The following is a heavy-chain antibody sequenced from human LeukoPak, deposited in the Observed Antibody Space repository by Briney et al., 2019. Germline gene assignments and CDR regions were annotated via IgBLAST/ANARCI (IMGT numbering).Heavy chain of an antibody. V-gene: IGHV1-2*02. CDR1: GYTFTGYY. Sequence: ASVKVSCKASGYTFTGYYIHWVRQAPGQGLEWMGWINPNSGGTSYARRFQGRVTMTRDTSISTAYMELSSLRSDDTAVYYCARPGYTSGWIRGDFGHWGLGTLVTVSP. D-gene: IGHD6-25*01. J-gene: IGHJ4*02. CDR2: INPNSGGT. CDR3: ARPGYTSGWIRGDFGH.